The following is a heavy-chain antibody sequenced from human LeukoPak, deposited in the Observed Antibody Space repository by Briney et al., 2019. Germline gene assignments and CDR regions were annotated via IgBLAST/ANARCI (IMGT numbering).Heavy chain of an antibody. CDR2: VSGYTGNT. CDR1: GYTFTTYG. D-gene: IGHD2-2*01. CDR3: ARGEVSASLYYFDF. J-gene: IGHJ4*02. Sequence: GASVKVSCKTSGYTFTTYGVSWVQQAPGQGLEWMGWVSGYTGNTNYAERFQGRVTMTTDTSTSTVYMELTSLRSDDTAVYYCARGEVSASLYYFDFWGQGTLVTVS. V-gene: IGHV1-18*01.